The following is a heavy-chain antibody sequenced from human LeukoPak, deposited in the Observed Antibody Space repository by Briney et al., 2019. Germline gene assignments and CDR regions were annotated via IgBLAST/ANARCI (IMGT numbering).Heavy chain of an antibody. Sequence: GGSLRLSCAASGFTFSSYGMHWVRQAPGKGLEWVAVIWYDGSNKYYADSVKGRFTISRDNFKNTLYLQINSLRAEDTAVYYCARERYSGSNSELDYWGQGTLVTVSS. J-gene: IGHJ4*02. CDR2: IWYDGSNK. CDR3: ARERYSGSNSELDY. D-gene: IGHD1-26*01. CDR1: GFTFSSYG. V-gene: IGHV3-33*01.